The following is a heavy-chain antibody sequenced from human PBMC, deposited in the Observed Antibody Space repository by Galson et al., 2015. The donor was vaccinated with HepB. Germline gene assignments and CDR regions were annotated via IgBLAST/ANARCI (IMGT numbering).Heavy chain of an antibody. CDR1: GYSFTDYW. CDR2: ISPADSNT. D-gene: IGHD2-21*01. J-gene: IGHJ4*02. V-gene: IGHV5-51*01. CDR3: ARLYGGGYHFDY. Sequence: KVSCKGSGYSFTDYWVAWVRQMPGKGLEWMGIISPADSNTRYSPSFQGQVTISADKSINTAYLQWSSLKASDTAMYYCARLYGGGYHFDYCGQGTLVTVSS.